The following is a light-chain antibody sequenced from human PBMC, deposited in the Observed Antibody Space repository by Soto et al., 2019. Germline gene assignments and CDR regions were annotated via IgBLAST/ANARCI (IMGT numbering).Light chain of an antibody. Sequence: EIVLTQSPGTLSLSPLERATLSCRASQSVSNNYLAWYQQKPGQAPRLLIYDASNRATGIPDRFSGSGSGTDFTLTITRLEPEDFAMYYCQRYDSLRTFGQGTKVDIK. J-gene: IGKJ1*01. CDR1: QSVSNNY. V-gene: IGKV3-20*01. CDR2: DAS. CDR3: QRYDSLRT.